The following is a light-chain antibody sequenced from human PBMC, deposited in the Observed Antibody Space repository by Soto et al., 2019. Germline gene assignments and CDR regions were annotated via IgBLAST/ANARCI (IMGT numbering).Light chain of an antibody. V-gene: IGLV4-60*03. CDR1: SGHSSYI. J-gene: IGLJ2*01. CDR2: LEGSGSY. CDR3: ETWDSNTRV. Sequence: QSVLTQSSSASASLGSSVKLTCTLSSGHSSYIIAWHQQQPGKAPRYLMKLEGSGSYNKGSGVPDRFSGSSSGADRYLTIYNLQPEDEADYYCETWDSNTRVFGGGTKLTVL.